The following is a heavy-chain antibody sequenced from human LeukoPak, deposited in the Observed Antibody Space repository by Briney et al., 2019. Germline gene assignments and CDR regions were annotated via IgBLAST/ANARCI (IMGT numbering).Heavy chain of an antibody. CDR2: ISSSSRDI. CDR1: GFTFSSFT. D-gene: IGHD3-10*01. Sequence: GGSLRLSCAASGFTFSSFTMNWVRQAPGKGLEWVAAISSSSRDIFYADSVKGRFSISRDNTQNSLSLQMNSLRAEDTAVYYCARDWYYSIDYWGQGTLVTVSS. V-gene: IGHV3-21*01. J-gene: IGHJ4*02. CDR3: ARDWYYSIDY.